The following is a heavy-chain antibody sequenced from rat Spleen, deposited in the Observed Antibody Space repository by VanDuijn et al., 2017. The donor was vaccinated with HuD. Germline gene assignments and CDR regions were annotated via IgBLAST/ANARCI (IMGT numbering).Heavy chain of an antibody. D-gene: IGHD1-12*02. J-gene: IGHJ2*01. CDR1: GYSITSSY. Sequence: EVQLQESGPGLVKPSQSLSLTCSVTGYSITSSYRWNWIRKFPGNKMEWMGYISYSGTTGYNPSLRSRISVTRDTSKNQFFLQLKSVSAEDTATYYCARSSISMMVFIPFDYWGQGVMVTVSS. V-gene: IGHV3-1*01. CDR2: ISYSGTT. CDR3: ARSSISMMVFIPFDY.